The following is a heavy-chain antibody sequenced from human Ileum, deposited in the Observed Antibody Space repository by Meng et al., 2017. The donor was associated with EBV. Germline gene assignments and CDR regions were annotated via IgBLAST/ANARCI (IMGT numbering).Heavy chain of an antibody. CDR1: GFTFSSYG. J-gene: IGHJ4*02. V-gene: IGHV3-23*01. CDR2: VSGGGGT. Sequence: VQLMEFGGGFVQPGGSLGLSCAASGFTFSSYGLYWARQAPGKGLEWVSSVSGGGGTYYADSVKGRFTISRDNSKNTLSLQMNSLRAEDTAVYYCASGYCSGGTCYPRWFIWGQGTLVTVSS. CDR3: ASGYCSGGTCYPRWFI. D-gene: IGHD2-15*01.